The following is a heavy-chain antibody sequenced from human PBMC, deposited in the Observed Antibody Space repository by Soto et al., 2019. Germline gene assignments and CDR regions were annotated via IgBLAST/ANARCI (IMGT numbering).Heavy chain of an antibody. CDR3: AKINTGLDY. CDR1: GYSFSNYW. J-gene: IGHJ4*02. Sequence: GESLKISCKGSGYSFSNYWIGWVRQMPGKGLEWMGIIYPGDSNTKYSPSFQGQVTISVDKSISTAYLQWSSLKASDTAIYYCAKINTGLDYWGQGTLVTVSS. D-gene: IGHD2-8*02. V-gene: IGHV5-51*01. CDR2: IYPGDSNT.